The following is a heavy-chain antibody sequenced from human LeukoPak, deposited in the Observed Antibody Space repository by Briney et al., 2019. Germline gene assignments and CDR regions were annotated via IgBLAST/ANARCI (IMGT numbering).Heavy chain of an antibody. J-gene: IGHJ4*02. CDR1: GFTFSSYA. CDR2: ISYDGSNK. Sequence: GGSLRLSCAASGFTFSSYAMHWVRQAPGKGLEWVAVISYDGSNKYYADSVKGRFTISRDNSKNTLYLQMNSLRAEDTAVYYCARENEAASGDYYFDYWGQGTLVTVTS. CDR3: ARENEAASGDYYFDY. V-gene: IGHV3-30-3*01. D-gene: IGHD2-21*01.